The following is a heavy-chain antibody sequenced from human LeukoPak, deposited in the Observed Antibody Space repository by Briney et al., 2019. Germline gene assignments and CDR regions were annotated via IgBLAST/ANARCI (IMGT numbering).Heavy chain of an antibody. V-gene: IGHV3-11*06. CDR1: GFTFSDYY. J-gene: IGHJ4*02. D-gene: IGHD6-13*01. Sequence: GGSLRLSCAASGFTFSDYYMSWIRQAPGKGLEWVSYISSSSSYTNYADSVKGRFTISRDNAKNSLYLQMNSLRAEDTAVYYCARRSSSSSWTLGYWGQGTLVTVSS. CDR3: ARRSSSSSWTLGY. CDR2: ISSSSSYT.